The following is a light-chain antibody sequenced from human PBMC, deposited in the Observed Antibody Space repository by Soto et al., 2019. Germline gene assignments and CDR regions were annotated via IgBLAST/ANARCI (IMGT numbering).Light chain of an antibody. V-gene: IGKV2-28*01. Sequence: DIVMTQSPLSLPVTPGEAASISCRSSQSLLHSNGYNYFNWYLQKPGQSPQLLIYMGFRRASGVPARFSGSGSGTYFTLEISRVEAEDAGVYYCMQALQTPRTFGQGTK. CDR2: MGF. CDR3: MQALQTPRT. CDR1: QSLLHSNGYNY. J-gene: IGKJ1*01.